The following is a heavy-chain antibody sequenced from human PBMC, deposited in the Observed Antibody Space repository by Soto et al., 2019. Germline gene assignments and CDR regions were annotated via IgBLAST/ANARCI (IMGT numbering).Heavy chain of an antibody. CDR2: ISAYNGNT. CDR1: GYTFTSYG. V-gene: IGHV1-18*01. D-gene: IGHD2-21*02. J-gene: IGHJ5*02. Sequence: ASVKVSCKASGYTFTSYGISWVRQAPGQGLEWMGWISAYNGNTNYAQKLQGRVTMTTDTSTSTAYMELRSLRSDDTAVYYCAREENGDCSFVCGNWFDPWGQGTLVTVSS. CDR3: AREENGDCSFVCGNWFDP.